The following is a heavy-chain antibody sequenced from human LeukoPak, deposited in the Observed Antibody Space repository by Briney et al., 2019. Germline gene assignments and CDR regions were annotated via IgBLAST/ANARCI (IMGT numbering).Heavy chain of an antibody. Sequence: PGGSLRLSCAASGFTFSSYWMHWVRQAPGKGLVWVSRINSDGSSTSYADSVKGRFTISRDNAKNTLYLQMNSLRAEDTAVYYCAREGSGVVTLDHWGQGTLVTVSS. D-gene: IGHD2-21*02. J-gene: IGHJ1*01. CDR3: AREGSGVVTLDH. CDR2: INSDGSST. V-gene: IGHV3-74*01. CDR1: GFTFSSYW.